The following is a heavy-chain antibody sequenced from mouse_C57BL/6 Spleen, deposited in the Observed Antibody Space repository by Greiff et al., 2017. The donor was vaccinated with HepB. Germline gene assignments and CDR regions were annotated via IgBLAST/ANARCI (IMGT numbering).Heavy chain of an antibody. J-gene: IGHJ4*01. D-gene: IGHD1-1*01. CDR3: VREGMITTVVAAYYAMDY. CDR2: IRSKSSNYAT. Sequence: EVKLVESGGGLVQPKGSLKLSCAASGFTFNTYAMHWVRQAPGKGLEWVARIRSKSSNYATYYADSVKDRFTISRDDSQSMLYLQMNNLKTEDTAMYYCVREGMITTVVAAYYAMDYWGQGTSVTVSS. V-gene: IGHV10-3*01. CDR1: GFTFNTYA.